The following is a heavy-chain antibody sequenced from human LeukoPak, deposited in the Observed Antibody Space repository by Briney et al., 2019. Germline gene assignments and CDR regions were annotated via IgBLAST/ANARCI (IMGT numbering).Heavy chain of an antibody. CDR2: ITGNGGTT. J-gene: IGHJ4*02. CDR3: ARRDIVVVVSASDY. V-gene: IGHV3-23*01. Sequence: GGSLRLSCAASGFTFSNYGMNWVRQAPGKGLEWVSGITGNGGTTYYGDSVRGRFTMSRDNSKNTVYLQMNSLRVDDTAVYYCARRDIVVVVSASDYWGQGTLVTVSS. D-gene: IGHD2-15*01. CDR1: GFTFSNYG.